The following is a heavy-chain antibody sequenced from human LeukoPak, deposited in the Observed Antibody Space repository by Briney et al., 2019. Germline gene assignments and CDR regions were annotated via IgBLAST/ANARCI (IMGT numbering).Heavy chain of an antibody. CDR1: GGSISSSSYQ. CDR2: IYYSGST. V-gene: IGHV4-39*01. Sequence: PSETLSLTCTVSGGSISSSSYQWGWIRQPPGKGLEWIGSIYYSGSTYYNPSLKSRVTVSVDTSKNQFSLKLSSVTAADTAVYYCATWRTAKTGFDYWGQGTLVTVSS. CDR3: ATWRTAKTGFDY. J-gene: IGHJ4*02. D-gene: IGHD1-1*01.